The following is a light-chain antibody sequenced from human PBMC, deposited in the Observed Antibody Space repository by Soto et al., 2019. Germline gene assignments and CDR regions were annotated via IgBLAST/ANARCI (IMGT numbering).Light chain of an antibody. Sequence: HSALTQPASVSGSPGQSITISCSGTSSDVGGYNYVSWYQQHPGKAPKVMIYDVSNRPSGVSNRFSGSKSGSTASLTISGLQAEDEADYYCSSYTSSSTVVFGGGTKLTVL. CDR1: SSDVGGYNY. CDR2: DVS. CDR3: SSYTSSSTVV. V-gene: IGLV2-14*01. J-gene: IGLJ2*01.